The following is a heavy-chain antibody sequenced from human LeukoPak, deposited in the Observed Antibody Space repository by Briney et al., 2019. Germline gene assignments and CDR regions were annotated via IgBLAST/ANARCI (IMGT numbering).Heavy chain of an antibody. Sequence: GGSLRLSCAASGFTFSSYSMNWVRQAPGKGMEWVSSISSSSSYIYYADSVKGRFTISRDNAKNSLYLQMNSLRAEDTAVYYCARDRHGGYEFHFDYWGQGTLVTVSS. CDR2: ISSSSSYI. D-gene: IGHD5-12*01. CDR1: GFTFSSYS. CDR3: ARDRHGGYEFHFDY. V-gene: IGHV3-21*01. J-gene: IGHJ4*02.